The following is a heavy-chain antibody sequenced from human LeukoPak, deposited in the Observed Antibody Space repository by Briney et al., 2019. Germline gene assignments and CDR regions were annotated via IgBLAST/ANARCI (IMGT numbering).Heavy chain of an antibody. J-gene: IGHJ4*02. Sequence: PGGSLRLSCAADAFTFNDDGMSWARQAPGKGLEWLSHISGSGNSAHYADSVKGRFTISRDNSKNTVYLQMNSLRPDNTELYYCAKGREFGFYDDSGHHYWGQGTLVTVSS. CDR1: AFTFNDDG. CDR3: AKGREFGFYDDSGHHY. CDR2: ISGSGNSA. D-gene: IGHD2/OR15-2a*01. V-gene: IGHV3-23*01.